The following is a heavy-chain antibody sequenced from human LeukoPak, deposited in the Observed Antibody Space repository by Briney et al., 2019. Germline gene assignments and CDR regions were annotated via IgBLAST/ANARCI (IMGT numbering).Heavy chain of an antibody. Sequence: GGSLRLSCAASGFTFSSYAMNWVRQAPGKGLKWVSGFRGSGVATFYADSVKGRFTISRDNSKNTLYLQMNSLRAEDTAVYYCATRTVVTRGDAFDIWGQGTMVTVSS. CDR3: ATRTVVTRGDAFDI. V-gene: IGHV3-23*01. J-gene: IGHJ3*02. CDR1: GFTFSSYA. CDR2: FRGSGVAT. D-gene: IGHD4-23*01.